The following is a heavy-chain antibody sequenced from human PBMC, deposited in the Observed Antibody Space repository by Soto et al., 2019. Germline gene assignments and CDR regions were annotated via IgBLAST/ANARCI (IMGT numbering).Heavy chain of an antibody. J-gene: IGHJ4*02. D-gene: IGHD3-22*01. CDR1: GFTFSSYG. Sequence: GGSLRLSCAASGFTFSSYGMHWVRQAPGKGLEWVAVISYDGSNKYYADPVKGRFTISRDNSKNTLYLQMNSLRAEDTAVYYCASGNTYYYDSSGFDYWGQGTLVTVSS. CDR2: ISYDGSNK. V-gene: IGHV3-30*03. CDR3: ASGNTYYYDSSGFDY.